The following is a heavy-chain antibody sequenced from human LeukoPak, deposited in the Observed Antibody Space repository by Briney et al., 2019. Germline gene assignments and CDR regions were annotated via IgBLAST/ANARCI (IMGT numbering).Heavy chain of an antibody. Sequence: PGGSLRLSCAASGFTFSSYWMHWVRQAPGKGLVWVSRINSDGSSTSYADSVKGRFTISRDNAKNTLYLQMNSLRAEDTAVYYCARAGGDYYDSSGYGYFDYWGQGTLVTVSS. V-gene: IGHV3-74*01. D-gene: IGHD3-22*01. CDR3: ARAGGDYYDSSGYGYFDY. CDR2: INSDGSST. J-gene: IGHJ4*02. CDR1: GFTFSSYW.